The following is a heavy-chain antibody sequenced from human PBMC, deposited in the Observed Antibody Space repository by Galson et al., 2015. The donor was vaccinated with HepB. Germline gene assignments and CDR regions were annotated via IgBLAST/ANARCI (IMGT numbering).Heavy chain of an antibody. CDR2: IYTSGST. CDR3: ARQRRDGYNC. CDR1: GGSISSGSYY. J-gene: IGHJ4*02. D-gene: IGHD5-24*01. Sequence: TLSLTCTVSGGSISSGSYYWSWIRQPAGKGLEWIGRIYTSGSTNYNPSLKSRVTISVDTSKNQFSLKLSSVTAADTAVYYCARQRRDGYNCWGQGTLVTVSS. V-gene: IGHV4-61*02.